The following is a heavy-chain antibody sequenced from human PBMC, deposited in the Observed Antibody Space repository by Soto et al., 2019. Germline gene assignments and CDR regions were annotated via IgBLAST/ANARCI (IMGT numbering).Heavy chain of an antibody. J-gene: IGHJ3*02. D-gene: IGHD6-19*01. V-gene: IGHV3-9*01. CDR2: TSGRSDSI. Sequence: EVEVVESGGGLVQPGRSLRLSCAASGFSFDDYAMHWVRQAPGKGLEWVSGTSGRSDSIGYAESVKGRFTISRDNAKNSLYLQMNSLRAEDTALYYCVKLERTDGRYSGAFDIWGQGTMVTVSS. CDR3: VKLERTDGRYSGAFDI. CDR1: GFSFDDYA.